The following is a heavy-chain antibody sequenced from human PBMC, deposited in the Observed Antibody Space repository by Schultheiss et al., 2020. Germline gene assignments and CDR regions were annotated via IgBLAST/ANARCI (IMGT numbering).Heavy chain of an antibody. J-gene: IGHJ4*02. CDR2: IYYSGST. CDR3: ARSATEPYYFDY. D-gene: IGHD1-14*01. Sequence: SETLSLTCTVSGGSISSGGYYWSWIRQPPGKGLEWIGYIYYSGSTNYNPSLKSRVTISVDTSKNQFSLKLCSVTAADTAVYYCARSATEPYYFDYWGQGVLVTVSS. CDR1: GGSISSGGYY. V-gene: IGHV4-61*08.